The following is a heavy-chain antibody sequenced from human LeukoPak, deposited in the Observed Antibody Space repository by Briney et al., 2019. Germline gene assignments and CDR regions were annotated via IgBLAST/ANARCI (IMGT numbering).Heavy chain of an antibody. J-gene: IGHJ4*02. Sequence: GGSLRLSCAASGFTFSSYAMSWVRQAPGKGLEWVSAISGSGGSTYYADSVKGRFTISRDNSKNTLYLQINSLRAEDTAVYYCAKANPYYDILTGYYGGYFDYWGQGTLVTVSS. CDR2: ISGSGGST. CDR3: AKANPYYDILTGYYGGYFDY. V-gene: IGHV3-23*01. D-gene: IGHD3-9*01. CDR1: GFTFSSYA.